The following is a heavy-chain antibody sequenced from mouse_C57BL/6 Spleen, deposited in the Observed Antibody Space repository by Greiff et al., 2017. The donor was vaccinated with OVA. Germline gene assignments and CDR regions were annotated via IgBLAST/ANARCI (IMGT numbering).Heavy chain of an antibody. V-gene: IGHV1-26*01. D-gene: IGHD3-2*02. Sequence: EVQLQQSGPELVKPGASVKISCKASGYTFTDYYMNWVKQSHGKSLEWIGDINPNNGGTSYNQKFKGKATLTVDKSSSTAYMELRSLTSEDSAVYYCAAQARDHWYFDVWGTGTTVTVSS. CDR2: INPNNGGT. J-gene: IGHJ1*03. CDR1: GYTFTDYY. CDR3: AAQARDHWYFDV.